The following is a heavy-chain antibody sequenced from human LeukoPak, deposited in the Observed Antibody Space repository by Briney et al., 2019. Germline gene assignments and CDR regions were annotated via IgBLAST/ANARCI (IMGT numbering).Heavy chain of an antibody. D-gene: IGHD3-22*01. CDR2: IIPIFGIA. J-gene: IGHJ4*02. CDR1: GGTFSSYA. CDR3: ASYYYDSSGYYYPLDY. V-gene: IGHV1-69*04. Sequence: SVNVSCKASGGTFSSYAISWVRQAPGQGLEWMGRIIPIFGIANYAQKFQGRVTITADKSTSTAYMELSSLRSEDTAVYYCASYYYDSSGYYYPLDYWGQGTLVTVSS.